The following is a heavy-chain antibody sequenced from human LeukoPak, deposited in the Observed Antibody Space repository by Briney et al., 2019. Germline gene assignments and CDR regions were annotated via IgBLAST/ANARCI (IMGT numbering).Heavy chain of an antibody. CDR1: GFTFSNYW. D-gene: IGHD3-16*01. CDR3: AKDGQLGSFDI. Sequence: GGSLRLSCVASGFTFSNYWMSWVRQAPGMGLEWVGNINQDGSEIYYVDSVKGRFTISRDNAKNSLSLQMNSLRAEDMALYYCAKDGQLGSFDIWGQGTMVTVSS. CDR2: INQDGSEI. J-gene: IGHJ3*02. V-gene: IGHV3-7*03.